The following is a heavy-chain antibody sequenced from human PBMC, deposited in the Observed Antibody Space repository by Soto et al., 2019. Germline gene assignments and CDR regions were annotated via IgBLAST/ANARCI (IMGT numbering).Heavy chain of an antibody. D-gene: IGHD6-13*01. J-gene: IGHJ4*02. CDR3: AKDSPFTYSSSWREFDY. CDR2: ISGSGGST. Sequence: GGSLRLSCAASGFTFSSYAMSWVRQAPGKGLEWVSAISGSGGSTYYADSVKGRFTISRDNSKNTLYLRMNSLRAEDTAVYYCAKDSPFTYSSSWREFDYWGQGTLVTVSS. V-gene: IGHV3-23*01. CDR1: GFTFSSYA.